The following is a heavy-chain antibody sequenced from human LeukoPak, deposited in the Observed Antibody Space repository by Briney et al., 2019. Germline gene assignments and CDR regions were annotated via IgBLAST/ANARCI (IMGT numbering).Heavy chain of an antibody. CDR3: ARFASVAHFDN. Sequence: GASVKVSCKSSDNNFSNYGINWVRQAPGQGLEWMGWIDTDEGDTKYAQRFQGRVTMTTDTSTSTAYMELRSLRYDDTAVYYCARFASVAHFDNWGQGTLVTVSS. D-gene: IGHD5-12*01. J-gene: IGHJ4*02. V-gene: IGHV1-18*01. CDR1: DNNFSNYG. CDR2: IDTDEGDT.